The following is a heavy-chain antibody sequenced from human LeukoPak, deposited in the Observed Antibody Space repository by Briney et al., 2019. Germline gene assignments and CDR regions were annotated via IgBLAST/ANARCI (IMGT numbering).Heavy chain of an antibody. Sequence: ASVKVSCKASGYTFTSYDINWVRQATGQGLEWMGWMSPNSGNTGYAQKFQGRISMTRSTSIGTAYMELSSLTSEDTAVYYCARDYDDNSGWFDPWGQGTLVTVSS. CDR3: ARDYDDNSGWFDP. D-gene: IGHD4-23*01. CDR1: GYTFTSYD. J-gene: IGHJ5*02. CDR2: MSPNSGNT. V-gene: IGHV1-8*01.